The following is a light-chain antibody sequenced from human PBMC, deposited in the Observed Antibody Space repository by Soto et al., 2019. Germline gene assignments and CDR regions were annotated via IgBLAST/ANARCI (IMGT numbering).Light chain of an antibody. Sequence: EIVLTQSPATLSLSPGERATLSCRASQSISSQLAWYQQKPGQAPRLLIYDASIRATGIPARFSGSGSGTDFTLTISSLEPEDFAVYYCQQRSNWPPMYTFGQGTKLGIK. V-gene: IGKV3-11*01. CDR3: QQRSNWPPMYT. CDR2: DAS. J-gene: IGKJ2*01. CDR1: QSISSQ.